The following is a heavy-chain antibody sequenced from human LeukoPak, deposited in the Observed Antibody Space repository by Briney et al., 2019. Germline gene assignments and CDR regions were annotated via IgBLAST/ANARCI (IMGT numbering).Heavy chain of an antibody. J-gene: IGHJ4*02. Sequence: PSETLSLTCTVSGGSIRSSYYYWGWIRQPPGKGLEWIGSIYDSGSTYYNPSLKSRVTISVDTSKNQFSLKLNSVTAADTAVYYCARHKLRLKQLYYFDYWGQGTLVTVSS. V-gene: IGHV4-39*01. D-gene: IGHD4-11*01. CDR3: ARHKLRLKQLYYFDY. CDR1: GGSIRSSYYY. CDR2: IYDSGST.